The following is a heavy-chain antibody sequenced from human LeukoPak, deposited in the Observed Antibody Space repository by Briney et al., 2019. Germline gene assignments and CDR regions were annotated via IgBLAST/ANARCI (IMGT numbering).Heavy chain of an antibody. J-gene: IGHJ3*02. CDR3: ATRNSVSYSI. D-gene: IGHD1-26*01. CDR2: INHSGST. CDR1: GGSFIGYY. V-gene: IGHV4-34*01. Sequence: SETLSLTCAVYGGSFIGYYWSWIRQPPGKGLEWIGEINHSGSTNYNPSLKSRVTISVDTSKNQFSLKLSSVTAADTAVYYCATRNSVSYSIWGQGTMVTVSS.